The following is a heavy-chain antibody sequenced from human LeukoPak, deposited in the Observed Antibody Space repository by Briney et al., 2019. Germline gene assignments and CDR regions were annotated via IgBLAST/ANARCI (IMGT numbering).Heavy chain of an antibody. V-gene: IGHV3-23*01. D-gene: IGHD2-2*01. J-gene: IGHJ4*02. CDR3: AKDRGCSSTSCYAGQFDY. CDR2: ISGSGGST. CDR1: GFTFSSYA. Sequence: PGGSLRLSCAASGFTFSSYAMSWVRQAPGKGLEWVSAISGSGGSTYYADSVKGRFTISRDSSKNTLYLQMNSLRAEDTAVYYCAKDRGCSSTSCYAGQFDYWGQGTLVTVSS.